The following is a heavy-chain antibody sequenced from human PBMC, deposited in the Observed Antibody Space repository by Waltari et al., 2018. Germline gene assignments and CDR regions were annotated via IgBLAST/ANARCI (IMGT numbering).Heavy chain of an antibody. CDR1: GFTFGYYW. CDR2: IKQCGSEN. CDR3: ARRADYYGSGSYHGYFDY. J-gene: IGHJ4*02. D-gene: IGHD3-10*01. V-gene: IGHV3-7*01. Sequence: EVRLVESGGGLVQPGGSLRLSCAASGFTFGYYWMSWVRQAPGKGLEVVANIKQCGSENYSVDSVKGRFTISRDNAKKSRYLEMNSLRGEDTAVYYCARRADYYGSGSYHGYFDYWGQGTLVTVSS.